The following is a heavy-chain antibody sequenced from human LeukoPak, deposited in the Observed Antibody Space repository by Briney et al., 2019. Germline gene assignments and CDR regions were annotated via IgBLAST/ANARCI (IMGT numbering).Heavy chain of an antibody. V-gene: IGHV5-51*01. CDR2: IYPGDSDT. CDR3: ARTGSAVGTSLYYYYGMDV. D-gene: IGHD3-10*01. CDR1: GYSFTSYW. J-gene: IGHJ6*01. Sequence: GESLKISCKGSGYSFTSYWIGWVRQMPGKGLEWMGIIYPGDSDTRYSSSFQGQVTISADKSISTAYLQWSSLKASDTVMYYCARTGSAVGTSLYYYYGMDVWGKGPRSPSPQ.